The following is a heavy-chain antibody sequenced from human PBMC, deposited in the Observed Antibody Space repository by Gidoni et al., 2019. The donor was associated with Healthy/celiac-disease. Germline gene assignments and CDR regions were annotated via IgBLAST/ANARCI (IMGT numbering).Heavy chain of an antibody. CDR1: GGSFSGYY. CDR3: ARDYLVVVKNYYYYGMDV. V-gene: IGHV4-34*01. Sequence: QVQLQQWGAGLLKPSETLSLTCAVYGGSFSGYYWSWIRQPPGKGLEWIGEINHSGSTNYNPSLKSRVTISVDTSKNQFSLKLSSVTAADTAVYYCARDYLVVVKNYYYYGMDVWGQGTTVTVSS. D-gene: IGHD3-22*01. CDR2: INHSGST. J-gene: IGHJ6*02.